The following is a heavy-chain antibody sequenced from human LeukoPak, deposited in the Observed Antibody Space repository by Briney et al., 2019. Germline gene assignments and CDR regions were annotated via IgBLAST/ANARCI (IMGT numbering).Heavy chain of an antibody. V-gene: IGHV3-21*06. CDR2: LSGSGHLV. J-gene: IGHJ3*01. CDR1: GFSFSSAT. Sequence: GGSLRLFYAASGFSFSSATMNWVRQAKGQALEWLSSLSGSGHLVWYACSVKGRFTISRDNAANSLFLQMNSQRVEDTAVYYCARDLQTGLAFDAWGQGTVVADSS. D-gene: IGHD7-27*01. CDR3: ARDLQTGLAFDA.